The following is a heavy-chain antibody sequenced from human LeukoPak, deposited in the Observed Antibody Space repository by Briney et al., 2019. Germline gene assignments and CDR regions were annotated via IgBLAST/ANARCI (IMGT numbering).Heavy chain of an antibody. CDR2: IYYSGST. D-gene: IGHD4-17*01. CDR3: ARRNGDYAPLDY. Sequence: PSETLSLTCTVSGCSISSSSYYWGWIRQPPGKGLEWIGSIYYSGSTYYNPSLKSRVTISVDTSKNQFSLKLSSVTAADTAVYYCARRNGDYAPLDYWGQGTLVTVSS. CDR1: GCSISSSSYY. J-gene: IGHJ4*02. V-gene: IGHV4-39*01.